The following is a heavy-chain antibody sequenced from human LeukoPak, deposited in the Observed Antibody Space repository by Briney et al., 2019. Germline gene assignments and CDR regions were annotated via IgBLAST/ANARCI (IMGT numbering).Heavy chain of an antibody. V-gene: IGHV4-59*01. D-gene: IGHD6-13*01. CDR3: ARVNPIAAASKTDV. Sequence: PSETLSLTCTVSGGSISSYYWSWIRQPPGKGLESIGYIYYSGSTNYNPSLKSRVTISVDTSNNQFSLKLSSVTAADTAVYYCARVNPIAAASKTDVWGRGTTVTVSS. CDR2: IYYSGST. CDR1: GGSISSYY. J-gene: IGHJ6*01.